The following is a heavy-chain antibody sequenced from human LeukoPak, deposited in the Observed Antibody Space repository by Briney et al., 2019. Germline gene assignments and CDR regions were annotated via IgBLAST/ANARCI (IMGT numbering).Heavy chain of an antibody. V-gene: IGHV1-18*01. CDR2: ISPYNGNT. D-gene: IGHD3-16*01. CDR3: ARAVLGGPIIHHHYYYMDV. J-gene: IGHJ6*03. Sequence: ASVKVSCKASGYTFRSYGITWVRQAPGQGLEWMGWISPYNGNTKYTQKLQGRVTMTTDTSTSTAFMELRSLRSDDTAVYYCARAVLGGPIIHHHYYYMDVWGKGTTVTASS. CDR1: GYTFRSYG.